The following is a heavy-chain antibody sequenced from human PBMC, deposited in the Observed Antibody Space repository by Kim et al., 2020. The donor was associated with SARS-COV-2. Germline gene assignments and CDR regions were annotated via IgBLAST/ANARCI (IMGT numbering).Heavy chain of an antibody. CDR3: ARGVDY. V-gene: IGHV1-8*01. J-gene: IGHJ4*02. Sequence: SPTSGNTGYAQKSQCRVTMTRNTSISTAYMRLSSLRSEDTAVYYCARGVDYWGQGTLVTVSS. CDR2: SPTSGNT.